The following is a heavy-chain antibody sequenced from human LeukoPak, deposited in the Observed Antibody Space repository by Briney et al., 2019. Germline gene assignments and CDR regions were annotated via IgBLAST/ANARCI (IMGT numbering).Heavy chain of an antibody. CDR1: GGSISSVDYY. J-gene: IGHJ4*02. Sequence: SETLSLTCTVSGGSISSVDYYWSWIRQPPGKGLEWIGYIYYSGNTYYNPSLKSRLTISVDTSKNQFSLKLSSVTAADTAVYYCARDRPFDGSYYFDYWGQGTLVTVSS. D-gene: IGHD1-26*01. CDR3: ARDRPFDGSYYFDY. CDR2: IYYSGNT. V-gene: IGHV4-30-4*01.